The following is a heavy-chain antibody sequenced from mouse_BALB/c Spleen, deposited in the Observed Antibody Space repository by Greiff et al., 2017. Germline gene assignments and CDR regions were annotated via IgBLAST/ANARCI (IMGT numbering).Heavy chain of an antibody. V-gene: IGHV1-69*02. J-gene: IGHJ2*01. D-gene: IGHD2-10*02. CDR2: IDPSDSET. CDR1: GYTFTSYW. Sequence: VQLQQPGAELVKPGAPVKLSCKASGYTFTSYWMNWVKQRPGRGLEWIGRIDPSDSETHYNQKFKDKATLTVDKSSSTAYIQLSSLTSEDSAVYYCAREGYGNFFDYWGQGTTLTVSS. CDR3: AREGYGNFFDY.